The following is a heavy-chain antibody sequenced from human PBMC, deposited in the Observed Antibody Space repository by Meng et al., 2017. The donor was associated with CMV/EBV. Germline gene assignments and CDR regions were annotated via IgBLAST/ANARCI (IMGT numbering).Heavy chain of an antibody. CDR3: TRPAWASSGNNWFDP. D-gene: IGHD3-22*01. Sequence: GESLKISCAASGFTFSGSAMHWVRQASGKGLEWVGRIRSKANSYATAYAASVKGRFTISRDDSKNTAYLQMNSLKTEDTAVYYCTRPAWASSGNNWFDPWGQGTLVPSPQ. J-gene: IGHJ5*02. CDR1: GFTFSGSA. CDR2: IRSKANSYAT. V-gene: IGHV3-73*01.